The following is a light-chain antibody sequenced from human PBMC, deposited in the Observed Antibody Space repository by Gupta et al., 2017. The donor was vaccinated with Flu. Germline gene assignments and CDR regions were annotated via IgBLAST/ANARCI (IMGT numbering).Light chain of an antibody. CDR1: QSISSY. CDR2: AAS. CDR3: QQSDSTLRT. J-gene: IGKJ4*01. Sequence: DIPMTPSPSSLSASVGDRVTITCRASQSISSYLNWYQQKPGKAPKLLIYAASSLQSGVPSRFSGSGSGTDFTLTISSLQPEDFATYYCQQSDSTLRTFGGGTKVEIK. V-gene: IGKV1-39*01.